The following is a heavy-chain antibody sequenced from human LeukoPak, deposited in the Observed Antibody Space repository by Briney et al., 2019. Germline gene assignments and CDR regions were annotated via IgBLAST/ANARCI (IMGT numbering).Heavy chain of an antibody. CDR3: AKYCSGGNCYSGLS. CDR2: ISGDGST. CDR1: GFSFNTYA. V-gene: IGHV3-23*01. J-gene: IGHJ5*02. Sequence: GGSLRLSCAASGFSFNTYAMTWVRQAPGKGLEWVSTISGDGSTYYTGSVKGRFTISRDNSKNTLFLQMNSLRAEDTAVYYCAKYCSGGNCYSGLSWGQGTLVTVSS. D-gene: IGHD2-15*01.